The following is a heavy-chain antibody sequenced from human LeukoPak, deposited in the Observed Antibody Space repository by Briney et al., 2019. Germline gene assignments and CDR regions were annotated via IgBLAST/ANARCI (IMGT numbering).Heavy chain of an antibody. CDR3: AREYVAGDSSSWPDY. D-gene: IGHD6-13*01. J-gene: IGHJ4*02. Sequence: SETLSLTCSVSGISINSNTYYWVWLRQPPGRGLEWIGYIYYSGSTNYNPSLKSRVTISVDTSKNQFSLKLSSVTAADTAVYYCAREYVAGDSSSWPDYWGQGTLVTVSS. CDR2: IYYSGST. V-gene: IGHV4-61*05. CDR1: GISINSNTYY.